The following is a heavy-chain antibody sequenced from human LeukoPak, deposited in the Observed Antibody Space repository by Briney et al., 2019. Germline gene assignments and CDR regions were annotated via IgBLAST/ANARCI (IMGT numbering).Heavy chain of an antibody. V-gene: IGHV4-61*02. D-gene: IGHD3-22*01. Sequence: SQTLSLTCTVSGGSISSGSYYWSWIRQPAGKGLEWIGRIYTSGSTNYNPSLKSRVTISVDGSKNQFSLKLSSVTAADTAVYYCARLNSDSSGYYYYYYYMDVWGKGTTVTVSS. CDR1: GGSISSGSYY. J-gene: IGHJ6*03. CDR2: IYTSGST. CDR3: ARLNSDSSGYYYYYYYMDV.